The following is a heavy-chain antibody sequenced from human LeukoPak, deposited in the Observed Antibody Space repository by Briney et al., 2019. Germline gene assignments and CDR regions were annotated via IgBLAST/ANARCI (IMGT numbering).Heavy chain of an antibody. CDR1: GYTFTGYY. V-gene: IGHV1-2*02. CDR2: INPNSGGT. J-gene: IGHJ6*02. D-gene: IGHD3-3*01. CDR3: ARGYDFWSGYYVHSYYDMDV. Sequence: ASVKVSCKASGYTFTGYYMHWVRQAPGQGLEWMGWINPNSGGTNYAQKFQGRVTMTRDTSISTAYMELSRLRSDDTAVYYCARGYDFWSGYYVHSYYDMDVWGQGTTVTVSS.